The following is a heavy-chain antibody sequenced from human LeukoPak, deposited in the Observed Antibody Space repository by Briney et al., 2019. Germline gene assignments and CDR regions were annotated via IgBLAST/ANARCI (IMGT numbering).Heavy chain of an antibody. CDR2: IWYDGSNK. J-gene: IGHJ4*02. D-gene: IGHD3-3*02. CDR3: ARDNLRISGFDY. V-gene: IGHV3-33*01. CDR1: GFTFSSYG. Sequence: GRSLRLSCAASGFTFSSYGMHWVRRAPGKGLEWVAVIWYDGSNKYYADSVKGRFTISRDNSKNTLYLQMNSLRAEDTAVYYCARDNLRISGFDYWGQGTLVTVSS.